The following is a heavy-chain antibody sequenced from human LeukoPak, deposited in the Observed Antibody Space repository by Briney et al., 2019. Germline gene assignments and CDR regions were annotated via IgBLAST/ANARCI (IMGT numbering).Heavy chain of an antibody. CDR3: ARGARDIVVVVAATSEFDY. CDR1: GYTFTSYG. J-gene: IGHJ4*02. V-gene: IGHV1-18*01. D-gene: IGHD2-15*01. Sequence: ASVKVSCKASGYTFTSYGISWVRQAPGQGLVWMGWISAYNGNTNYAQKLQGRVTMTTDTSTSTAYMELRSLRSDDTAVYYCARGARDIVVVVAATSEFDYWGQGTLVTVSS. CDR2: ISAYNGNT.